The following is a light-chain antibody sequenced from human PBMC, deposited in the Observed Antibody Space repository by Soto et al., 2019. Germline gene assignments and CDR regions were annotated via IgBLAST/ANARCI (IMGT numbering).Light chain of an antibody. CDR1: SSDVGGYNY. CDR2: EVT. J-gene: IGLJ2*01. CDR3: SSYANSTTPVV. Sequence: QSVLTQPASVSGSPGQSITISCTGTSSDVGGYNYVAWFQVRPGKAPKRMIYEVTNRPSGVSNRFSGSKSGNTASLTISERQAEDEADYYCSSYANSTTPVVFGGGTKLTVL. V-gene: IGLV2-14*01.